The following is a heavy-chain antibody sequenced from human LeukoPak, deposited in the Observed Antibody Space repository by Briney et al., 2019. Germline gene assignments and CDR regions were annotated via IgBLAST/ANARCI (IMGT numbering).Heavy chain of an antibody. CDR3: ARAPPRLDGYILYY. D-gene: IGHD5-24*01. CDR1: GGTFTNLA. CDR2: IIPTTGLA. V-gene: IGHV1-69*04. Sequence: SVKVFCKASGGTFTNLALNWVRQAPGQGLEWMGRIIPTTGLASYAQKFQGRVTITADKSTSTAYMELSSLRSEDTAVYYCARAPPRLDGYILYYWGQGTLVTVSS. J-gene: IGHJ4*02.